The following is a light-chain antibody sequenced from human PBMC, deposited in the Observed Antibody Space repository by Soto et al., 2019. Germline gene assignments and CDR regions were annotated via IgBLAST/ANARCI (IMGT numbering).Light chain of an antibody. V-gene: IGKV3-15*01. J-gene: IGKJ1*01. CDR2: GAS. CDR3: QQYNNWPPDRT. Sequence: EIVMTQSPATLSVSPGERATLSCRASQSVGSNLAWYQQKPGQAPRLLISGASTRATGIPARFSGSGSGTEFTLTFSRLQSEDFAIYFCQQYNNWPPDRTFGQGTKVEIK. CDR1: QSVGSN.